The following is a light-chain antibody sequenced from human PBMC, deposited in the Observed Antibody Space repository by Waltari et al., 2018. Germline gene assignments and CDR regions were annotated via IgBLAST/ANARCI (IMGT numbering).Light chain of an antibody. CDR2: MAS. V-gene: IGKV1-5*03. Sequence: DIQMTQSPSTLSASVGDRVTISCRASQSVGTWLAWYQQKPGKAPKLLIYMASSLNSWVPSRVSRSGSETDFTLTISSLQPDDFATYSCQQYSSFSTFGQGTKV. J-gene: IGKJ2*01. CDR3: QQYSSFST. CDR1: QSVGTW.